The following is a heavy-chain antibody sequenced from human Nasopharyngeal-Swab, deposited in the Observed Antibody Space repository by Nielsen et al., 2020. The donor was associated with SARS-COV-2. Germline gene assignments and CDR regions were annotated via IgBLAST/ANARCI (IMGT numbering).Heavy chain of an antibody. D-gene: IGHD3-22*01. CDR2: ISAYNGNT. J-gene: IGHJ6*02. Sequence: ASVKVSCKASGYTFTSYGISWVRQAPGQGLEWMGWISAYNGNTNYAQKLQGRVTMTTDTSTSTAYMELRSLRSDDTAVYYCARGEGRFTMIVVKNYGMDVWGQGTTVTVSS. CDR3: ARGEGRFTMIVVKNYGMDV. V-gene: IGHV1-18*01. CDR1: GYTFTSYG.